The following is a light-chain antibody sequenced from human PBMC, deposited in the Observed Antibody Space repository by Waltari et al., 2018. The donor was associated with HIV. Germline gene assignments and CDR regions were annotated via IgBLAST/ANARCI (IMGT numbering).Light chain of an antibody. V-gene: IGLV3-25*03. J-gene: IGLJ1*01. Sequence: SYELTQPPSISVSQGQTARITCPGDSLADHYVYLYTQKPGQAPLLVMYKDTERPSGIPERFFGSTSGTTVTLTIDGVQAEDEADYYCQSADNSDTYYVFGSGTKVTVL. CDR1: SLADHY. CDR2: KDT. CDR3: QSADNSDTYYV.